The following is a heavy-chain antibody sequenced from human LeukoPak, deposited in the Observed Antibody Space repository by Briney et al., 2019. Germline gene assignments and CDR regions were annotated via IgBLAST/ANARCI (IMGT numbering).Heavy chain of an antibody. CDR1: EYTFTGYY. V-gene: IGHV1-2*02. D-gene: IGHD3-22*01. Sequence: ASVKVSCKASEYTFTGYYMNWVRQAPGQGLEWMGWINPNSGGTNYAQKFQGRVTMTRDTSISTAYMELSWLRSDDTAVYYCARAEYYYDSSGLKGLPCDYWGREPRSPSPQ. CDR3: ARAEYYYDSSGLKGLPCDY. J-gene: IGHJ4*02. CDR2: INPNSGGT.